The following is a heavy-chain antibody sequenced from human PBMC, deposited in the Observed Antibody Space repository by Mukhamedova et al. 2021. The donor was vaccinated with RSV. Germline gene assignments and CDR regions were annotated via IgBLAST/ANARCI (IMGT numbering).Heavy chain of an antibody. CDR3: ARELAAKTGSYWPNWLDP. J-gene: IGHJ5*02. CDR2: ISSDGSIT. V-gene: IGHV3-74*01. D-gene: IGHD3-10*01. Sequence: VSRISSDGSITNYADSVKGRFTISRDNAKNTLYLQMNSLGGEDTAVYYCARELAAKTGSYWPNWLDPWGQGTLVTVSP.